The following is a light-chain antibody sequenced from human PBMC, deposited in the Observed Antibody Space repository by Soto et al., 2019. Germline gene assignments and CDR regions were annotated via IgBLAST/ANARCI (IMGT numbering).Light chain of an antibody. Sequence: VFTQSPGTLSFSPGESSTLSCRTSQSVSSNYLAWYQQKPGQAPRLLIYGASSRATGIPDRFSGSGSGTDFTLTISRLEPEDFAVYYCQQYGSSGRTFGQGTKVDI. CDR3: QQYGSSGRT. V-gene: IGKV3-20*01. J-gene: IGKJ1*01. CDR2: GAS. CDR1: QSVSSNY.